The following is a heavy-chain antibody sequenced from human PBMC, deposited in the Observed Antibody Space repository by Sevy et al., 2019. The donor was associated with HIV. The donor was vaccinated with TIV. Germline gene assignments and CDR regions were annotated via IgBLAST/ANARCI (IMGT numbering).Heavy chain of an antibody. CDR1: GFSISGYG. CDR2: IWYDGTNK. CDR3: AREDIRVAGIGYYFHS. V-gene: IGHV3-33*01. J-gene: IGHJ4*02. Sequence: GGSLRLSCAASGFSISGYGMHWVRQAPGKGLEWVAVIWYDGTNKEYADSVKGRFTISRDNSKNTLYLQMNSLRAEDTAVYYCAREDIRVAGIGYYFHSWGQRTLVTASS. D-gene: IGHD6-19*01.